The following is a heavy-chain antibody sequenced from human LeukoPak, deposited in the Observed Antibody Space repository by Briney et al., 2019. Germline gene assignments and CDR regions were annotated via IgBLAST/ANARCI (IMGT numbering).Heavy chain of an antibody. J-gene: IGHJ4*02. CDR1: GGSFSGYY. D-gene: IGHD3-22*01. V-gene: IGHV4-34*01. CDR3: ARDDSSGYYYFVY. Sequence: SETLSLTCAVYGGSFSGYYWSWIRQPPGKGLEWIGEINHSGSTNYNPSLKSRVTISVDTSKNQFSLKLSSVTAADTAVYYCARDDSSGYYYFVYWGQGTLVTVSS. CDR2: INHSGST.